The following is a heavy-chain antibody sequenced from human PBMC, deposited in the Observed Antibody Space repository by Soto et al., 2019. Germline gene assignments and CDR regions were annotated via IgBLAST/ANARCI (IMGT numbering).Heavy chain of an antibody. D-gene: IGHD2-2*01. J-gene: IGHJ5*02. Sequence: ASVKVSCKASGYTFTGYYMHWVRQAPGQGLEWMGRINPNSGGTNYAQKFQGRVTMTRDTSISTAYMELSRLRSDDTAVYYCARDLSSTSFQPLNWFDPWGQGTLVTVSS. CDR1: GYTFTGYY. V-gene: IGHV1-2*06. CDR3: ARDLSSTSFQPLNWFDP. CDR2: INPNSGGT.